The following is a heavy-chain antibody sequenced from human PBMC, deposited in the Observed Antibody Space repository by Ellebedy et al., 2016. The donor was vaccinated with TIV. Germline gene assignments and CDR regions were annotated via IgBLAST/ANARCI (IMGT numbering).Heavy chain of an antibody. Sequence: GESLKISXVASGFTFSSYWMTWVRQAPGKGLEWVSRLNTDGSSTTYADSVKGRFTISRDNAKNTLVLQMNSLRAEDTAVYYCARGGGLENFWIGYYFSYWGQGTLVTVSS. J-gene: IGHJ4*02. V-gene: IGHV3-74*01. CDR3: ARGGGLENFWIGYYFSY. CDR2: LNTDGSST. D-gene: IGHD3-3*01. CDR1: GFTFSSYW.